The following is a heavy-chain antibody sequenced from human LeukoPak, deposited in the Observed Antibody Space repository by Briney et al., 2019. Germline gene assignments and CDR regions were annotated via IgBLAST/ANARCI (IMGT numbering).Heavy chain of an antibody. J-gene: IGHJ4*02. Sequence: GGSLRLSCAASGFTFSSYGMHWVRQAPGKGLEWVAFIRYDGSNKYYADSVKGRFTISRDNSKNTLYLQMNSLRAEDTAVYYCAKDDSSDDYDILTGYLFDYWGQGTLVTVSS. CDR3: AKDDSSDDYDILTGYLFDY. CDR2: IRYDGSNK. CDR1: GFTFSSYG. D-gene: IGHD3-9*01. V-gene: IGHV3-30*02.